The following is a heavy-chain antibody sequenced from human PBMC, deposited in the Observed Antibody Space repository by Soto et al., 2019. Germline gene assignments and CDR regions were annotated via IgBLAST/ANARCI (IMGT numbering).Heavy chain of an antibody. CDR2: IKSKTDGGTT. CDR1: GFTFSNAW. CDR3: TTGRRLVAGYYFDY. J-gene: IGHJ4*02. D-gene: IGHD2-21*01. V-gene: IGHV3-15*01. Sequence: GESLKISCAASGFTFSNAWMSWVRQAPGKGLEWVGRIKSKTDGGTTDYAAPVKGRFTISRDDSKNTLYLQMNSLKTEVTAVYYCTTGRRLVAGYYFDYWGQGTLVTVSS.